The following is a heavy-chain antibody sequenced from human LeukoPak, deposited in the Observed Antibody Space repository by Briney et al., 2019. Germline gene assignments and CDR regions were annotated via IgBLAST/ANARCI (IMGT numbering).Heavy chain of an antibody. CDR3: AKRSGINNYFDY. CDR2: ISGSGGST. J-gene: IGHJ4*02. V-gene: IGHV3-23*01. D-gene: IGHD2-15*01. CDR1: GFTFSSYA. Sequence: PGGSLRLSCAASGFTFSSYAMSWVRQAPGKGLEWVSAISGSGGSTYYADSVKGRFTISRDNSKNTLYLQMSSLRAEDTAVYYCAKRSGINNYFDYWGQGTLVTVSS.